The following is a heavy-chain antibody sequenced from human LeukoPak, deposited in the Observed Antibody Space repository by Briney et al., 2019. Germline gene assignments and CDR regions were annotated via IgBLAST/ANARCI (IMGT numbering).Heavy chain of an antibody. Sequence: SETLSLTCTVSGGSISSYYWSWIRQPPGKGLEWIGYIYYSGSTNYNPSLKSRVTISVDTSKNQFSLRLSSVTAADTAVYYCARRVTSNWFDPWGQGTLVTVSS. CDR3: ARRVTSNWFDP. CDR1: GGSISSYY. D-gene: IGHD2-21*02. J-gene: IGHJ5*02. V-gene: IGHV4-59*08. CDR2: IYYSGST.